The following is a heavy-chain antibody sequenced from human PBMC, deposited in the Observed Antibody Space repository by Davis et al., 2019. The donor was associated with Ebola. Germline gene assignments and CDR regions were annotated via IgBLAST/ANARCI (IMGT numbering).Heavy chain of an antibody. Sequence: GGSLRLSCAASEFTFTSYGMHWVRQAPGKGLEWVSSISSSSSYIYYADSVKGRFTISRDNAKNSLYLQMNSLRAEDTAVYYCVRTGAMIVVANGGYYYGMDVWGQGTTVTVSS. V-gene: IGHV3-21*01. CDR3: VRTGAMIVVANGGYYYGMDV. CDR2: ISSSSSYI. D-gene: IGHD3-22*01. CDR1: EFTFTSYG. J-gene: IGHJ6*02.